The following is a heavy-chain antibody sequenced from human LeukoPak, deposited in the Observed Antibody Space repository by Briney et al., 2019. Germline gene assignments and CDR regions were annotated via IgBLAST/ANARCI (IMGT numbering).Heavy chain of an antibody. V-gene: IGHV1-2*02. CDR3: ARGYDSSGYKLPIDY. J-gene: IGHJ4*02. CDR2: INPNSGGT. D-gene: IGHD3-22*01. Sequence: ASVKVSCKASGYTFTGYYMHWVRQAPRQGLEWMGWINPNSGGTNYAQKFQGRVTMTRDTSISTAYMELSSLRSDDTAVYYCARGYDSSGYKLPIDYWGQGTLVTVSS. CDR1: GYTFTGYY.